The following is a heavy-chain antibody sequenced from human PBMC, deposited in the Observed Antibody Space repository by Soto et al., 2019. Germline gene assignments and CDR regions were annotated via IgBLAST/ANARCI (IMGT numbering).Heavy chain of an antibody. CDR1: GFTFDDCS. D-gene: IGHD5-12*01. CDR2: ISWDSGTI. V-gene: IGHV3-9*01. Sequence: EVQLVESGGGLVQPGKSLRLACVASGFTFDDCSMHWFRQAPGKGLEWVSGISWDSGTIGYADSVKGRFSISRDGAKNSLYLQMNSLRVEDAALYYCVQGRYPTMASPLDHWGQGTLVTVSS. J-gene: IGHJ5*02. CDR3: VQGRYPTMASPLDH.